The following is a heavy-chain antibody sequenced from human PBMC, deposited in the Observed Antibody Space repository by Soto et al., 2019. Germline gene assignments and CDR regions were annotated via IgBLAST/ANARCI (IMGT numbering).Heavy chain of an antibody. J-gene: IGHJ4*02. D-gene: IGHD6-13*01. CDR1: GFTVSSAY. V-gene: IGHV3-53*01. CDR3: AKTLGAAGEY. Sequence: EVQLVESGGGLIQPGGSLRLSCAASGFTVSSAYMSWVRQAPGKGLEWVSLIYRGGSTYYADSVKGRFTISRDNSKNTVYLQMNSLRADDTAVYYCAKTLGAAGEYWGQGTLVTVSS. CDR2: IYRGGST.